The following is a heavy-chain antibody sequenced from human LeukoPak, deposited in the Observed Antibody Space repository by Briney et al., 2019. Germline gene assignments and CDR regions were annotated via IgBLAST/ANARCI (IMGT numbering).Heavy chain of an antibody. CDR1: GGSISSGSYY. CDR2: IYTSGST. CDR3: ARGDSTSWTNY. D-gene: IGHD6-13*01. Sequence: SETLSLTCTVSGGSISSGSYYWSWIRQPAGKGLEWIGRIYTSGSTNYNPSLKSRVTISIDTSKTQFSLKVSSVTAADTAIYYCARGDSTSWTNYWGQGTLVTVSS. V-gene: IGHV4-61*02. J-gene: IGHJ4*02.